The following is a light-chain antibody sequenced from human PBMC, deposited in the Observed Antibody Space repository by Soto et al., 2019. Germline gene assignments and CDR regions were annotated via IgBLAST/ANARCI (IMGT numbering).Light chain of an antibody. Sequence: QSVLTQPPSASGSPGQSVTISCTGTSSDVGGYNYVSWYQQHPGKAPKLMIYEVSKRPSGVPDRFSGSKSGNTASLTVSGLQAADEADYYCSSYAGSNNLVFGGGTKLTV. CDR2: EVS. CDR3: SSYAGSNNLV. CDR1: SSDVGGYNY. V-gene: IGLV2-8*01. J-gene: IGLJ3*02.